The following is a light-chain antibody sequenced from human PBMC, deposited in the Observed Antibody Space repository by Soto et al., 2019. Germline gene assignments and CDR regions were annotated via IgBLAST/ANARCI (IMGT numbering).Light chain of an antibody. CDR2: GAS. V-gene: IGKV3-20*01. CDR3: QQYSSTFWT. Sequence: EIVLTQSPGTLSLSPGERATLSCRASQSISGSYLAWYQQKPGQAPRLLVYGASSRATGIPDRLSGGGSGTDFTLTISRLEPEDFALYFCQQYSSTFWTFGQGTKV. CDR1: QSISGSY. J-gene: IGKJ1*01.